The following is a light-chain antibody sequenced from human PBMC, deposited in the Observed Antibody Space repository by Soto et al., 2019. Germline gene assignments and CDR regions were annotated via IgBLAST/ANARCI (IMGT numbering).Light chain of an antibody. Sequence: ENQSNLRLSAVSAQIRDRVTITCLACQSISTWLAWYQQEPGKAPKLLIHKASSLQSGVPSRFSGSGSGTEFTLTISSLQPDDFATYYCQHYNSYSEAFGQGT. CDR2: KAS. J-gene: IGKJ1*01. CDR1: QSISTW. V-gene: IGKV1-5*03. CDR3: QHYNSYSEA.